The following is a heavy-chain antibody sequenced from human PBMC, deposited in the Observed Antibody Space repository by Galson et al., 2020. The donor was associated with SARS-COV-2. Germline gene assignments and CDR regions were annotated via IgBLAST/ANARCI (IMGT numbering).Heavy chain of an antibody. CDR2: IDAAGNP. CDR1: GFTVGSRW. D-gene: IGHD3-10*01. CDR3: LREGDTIYPDY. J-gene: IGHJ4*02. Sequence: GESLKISCAASGFTVGSRWISWVRRAPGKGLEWVSLIDAAGNPFYADSIKGRFTISRDNSRNIVFLQMTSLRAVDTAVDYCLREGDTIYPDYWGPGTLVTVSS. V-gene: IGHV3-53*01.